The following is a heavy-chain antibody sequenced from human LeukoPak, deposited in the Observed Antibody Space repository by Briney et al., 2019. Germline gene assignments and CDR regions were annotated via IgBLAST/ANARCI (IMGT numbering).Heavy chain of an antibody. CDR3: ARDKIMGASLFDY. Sequence: PGGSLRLSCAASGFTFSTFWMSWVRQAPGKGLEWVANIKQDGSETYYVDSVKGRFTVSRDNAKNSLYLQMNSLGIEDTAVYYCARDKIMGASLFDYWGQGSLVTVSS. CDR2: IKQDGSET. J-gene: IGHJ4*02. D-gene: IGHD3-16*01. V-gene: IGHV3-7*01. CDR1: GFTFSTFW.